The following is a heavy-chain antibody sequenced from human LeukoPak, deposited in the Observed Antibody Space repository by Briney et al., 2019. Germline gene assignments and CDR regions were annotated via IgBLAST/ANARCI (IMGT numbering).Heavy chain of an antibody. J-gene: IGHJ4*02. CDR2: MNPNSGNT. CDR1: VYTFTSYD. D-gene: IGHD5-18*01. CDR3: ARVDTVIDY. V-gene: IGHV1-8*01. Sequence: GASVNVSFKSSVYTFTSYDINWVRQATGQGLEWMGWMNPNSGNTGYSQKFQGRVTMTSNTSISTAYMELSSLSSEDTAVYYCARVDTVIDYWGQGTLVTVSS.